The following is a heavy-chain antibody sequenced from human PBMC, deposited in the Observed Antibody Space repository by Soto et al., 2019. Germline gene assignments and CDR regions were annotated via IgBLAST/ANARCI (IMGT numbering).Heavy chain of an antibody. CDR3: ARGGGYSYGYLIYYYYGMDV. D-gene: IGHD5-18*01. Sequence: QVQLVQSGAEVKKPGSSVKVSCKASGGTFSSYAISWVRQAPGQGLEWMGGIIPIFGTANYAQKFQGRVTITADVSTSTAYMELSSLRSEDTAVYYCARGGGYSYGYLIYYYYGMDVWGQGTTVTVSS. CDR2: IIPIFGTA. J-gene: IGHJ6*02. CDR1: GGTFSSYA. V-gene: IGHV1-69*12.